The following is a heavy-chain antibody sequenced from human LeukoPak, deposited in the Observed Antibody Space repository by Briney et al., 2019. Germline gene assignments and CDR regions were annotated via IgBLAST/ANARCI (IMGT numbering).Heavy chain of an antibody. CDR1: GYSISSGYY. CDR2: IYDSGST. J-gene: IGHJ4*02. CDR3: AREAGATVLLERVDY. D-gene: IGHD1-1*01. V-gene: IGHV4-38-2*02. Sequence: SETLSLTCAVSGYSISSGYYWGWIRQPPGKGLEGIGSIYDSGSTYYNPSLKSRLTISVDTSKNQFSLKLSSVTAADTAVYYCAREAGATVLLERVDYWGQGTLVTV.